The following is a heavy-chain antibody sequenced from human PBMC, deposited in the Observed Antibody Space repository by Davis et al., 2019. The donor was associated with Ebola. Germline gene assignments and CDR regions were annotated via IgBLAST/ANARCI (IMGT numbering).Heavy chain of an antibody. D-gene: IGHD2-15*01. V-gene: IGHV1-46*01. CDR3: AREGRYCSGGSCYSYYFDY. CDR1: GYTFTSYY. J-gene: IGHJ4*02. Sequence: AASVKVSCKASGYTFTSYYMHWVRQAPGQGLEWMGIINPSGGSTSYAQKFQGRVTMTRDTSTSTVYMELSSLRSEDTAVYYRAREGRYCSGGSCYSYYFDYWGQGTLITVSS. CDR2: INPSGGST.